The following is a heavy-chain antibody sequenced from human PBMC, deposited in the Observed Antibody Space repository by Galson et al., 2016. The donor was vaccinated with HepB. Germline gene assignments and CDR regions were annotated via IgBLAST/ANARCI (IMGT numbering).Heavy chain of an antibody. CDR1: GFTFSSYG. Sequence: SLRLSCAASGFTFSSYGMSWVRQASGKGLEWVSGISTSGDRIKYADSVKGRFTISRDNSKNTLYLQMISLRAEDTAVYYCAKDRVTPLNWFDPWGQGTLVTVSS. CDR2: ISTSGDRI. V-gene: IGHV3-23*01. CDR3: AKDRVTPLNWFDP. J-gene: IGHJ5*02. D-gene: IGHD2-21*02.